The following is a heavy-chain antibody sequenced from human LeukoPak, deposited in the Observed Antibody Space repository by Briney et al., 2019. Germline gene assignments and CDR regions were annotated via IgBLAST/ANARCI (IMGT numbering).Heavy chain of an antibody. CDR1: GDSVSSNSAA. CDR3: ARGVSPSPMVYAIEATWFYP. Sequence: SQTLSLTCAISGDSVSSNSAAWNWIRQSPSRGLEWLGRTYYRSKWYNDYAVSVKSRITINPDTSKNQFSLQLNSVTPEDTAVYYCARGVSPSPMVYAIEATWFYPWGQGTLATVSS. J-gene: IGHJ5*02. D-gene: IGHD2-8*01. V-gene: IGHV6-1*01. CDR2: TYYRSKWYN.